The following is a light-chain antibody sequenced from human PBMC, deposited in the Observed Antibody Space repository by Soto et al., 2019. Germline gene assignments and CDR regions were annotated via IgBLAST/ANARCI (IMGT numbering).Light chain of an antibody. J-gene: IGKJ5*01. CDR1: QSVSSSY. CDR3: QQYGSSPIT. Sequence: EIVLTQSPGTLSLSPGERATLSCRARQSVSSSYLAWYQQKPGQAPRPLIYGASSRATGIPDRFSGSGSGTDFTLTISILEPEDFAVYYCQQYGSSPITFGQGTRLEIK. V-gene: IGKV3-20*01. CDR2: GAS.